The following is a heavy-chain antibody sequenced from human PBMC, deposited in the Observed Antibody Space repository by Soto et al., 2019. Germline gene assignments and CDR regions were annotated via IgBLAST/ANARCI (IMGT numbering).Heavy chain of an antibody. CDR2: MDSTGST. CDR3: ARENGRDTTYEIDS. D-gene: IGHD2-21*01. V-gene: IGHV4-59*01. J-gene: IGHJ4*02. Sequence: QVQLQESGPGLVKPSETLSLSCTVSGGSISGYYWSWIRQPPGTGLEWIGYMDSTGSTNYTPSLNTRVTISTDTSQNRFTLKVTSVTAADTAVYYCARENGRDTTYEIDSWGQGTLVTVSS. CDR1: GGSISGYY.